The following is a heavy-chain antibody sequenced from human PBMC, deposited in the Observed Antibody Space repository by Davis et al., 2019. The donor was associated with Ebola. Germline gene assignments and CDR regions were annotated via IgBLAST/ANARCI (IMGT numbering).Heavy chain of an antibody. D-gene: IGHD6-19*01. CDR1: GLFVSNNY. Sequence: PGGSLRLSCAASGLFVSNNYMNWVRQAPGKGLEWVSGIYSGGSTHYADSVKGRFTISRDNSKNTLYLQMNSLRAEDTAVYYCARAGSSGFRDYWGQGTLVTVSS. CDR2: IYSGGST. J-gene: IGHJ4*02. V-gene: IGHV3-53*01. CDR3: ARAGSSGFRDY.